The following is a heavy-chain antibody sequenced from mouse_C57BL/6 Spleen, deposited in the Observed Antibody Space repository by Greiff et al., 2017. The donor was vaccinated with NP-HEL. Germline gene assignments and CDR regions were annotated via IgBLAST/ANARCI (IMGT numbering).Heavy chain of an antibody. CDR2: INPNNGGT. Sequence: EVQLQQSGPELVKPGASVKIPCKASGYTFTDYNMDWVKQSHGKSLEWIGDINPNNGGTIYNQKFKGKATLTVDKSSGTAYMELRSLTYEDTAVYYCARLTRREYFDVWGTGTTVTVSS. CDR3: ARLTRREYFDV. V-gene: IGHV1-18*01. J-gene: IGHJ1*03. CDR1: GYTFTDYN.